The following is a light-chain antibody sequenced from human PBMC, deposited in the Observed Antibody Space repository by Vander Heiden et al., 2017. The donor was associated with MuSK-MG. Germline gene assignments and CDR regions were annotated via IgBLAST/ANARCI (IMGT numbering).Light chain of an antibody. CDR2: AAS. CDR1: QTISSY. J-gene: IGKJ2*03. CDR3: LQSDSSPYS. V-gene: IGKV1-39*01. Sequence: DIQMTQSPSSLSASVGDRVTITCRASQTISSYLNWYQQKPGKAPKLLIFAASTLQSGVPSRFSGDGSGTGFTLTISSLQREDFASYYCLQSDSSPYSFGQGTKVEMK.